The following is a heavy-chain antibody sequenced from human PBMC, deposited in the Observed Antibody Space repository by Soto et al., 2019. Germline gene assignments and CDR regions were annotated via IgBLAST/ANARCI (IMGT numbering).Heavy chain of an antibody. D-gene: IGHD5-12*01. CDR1: GFTFSSYA. J-gene: IGHJ6*02. CDR2: ISYDGSNK. Sequence: ESGGGVVQPGRSLRLSCAASGFTFSSYAMHWVRQAPGKGLEWVAVISYDGSNKYYADSVKGRFTISRDNSKNTLYLQMNSLRDEDTAVYYCARFGLRSPYYYYYGMDVWGQGTTVTVSS. CDR3: ARFGLRSPYYYYYGMDV. V-gene: IGHV3-30-3*01.